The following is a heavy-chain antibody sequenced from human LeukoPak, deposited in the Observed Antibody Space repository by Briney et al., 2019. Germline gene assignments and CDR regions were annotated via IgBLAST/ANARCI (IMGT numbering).Heavy chain of an antibody. CDR3: ASFLPGIKIDY. V-gene: IGHV4-59*08. J-gene: IGHJ4*02. CDR2: IYYCGST. CDR1: GGSISSYY. D-gene: IGHD3-16*01. Sequence: SETLSLTCTVSGGSISSYYWSWIRKPPGKGLEWIGYIYYCGSTNYNPSPTRRVTISVDPAKNQFALKLSSVTAADTAVYYCASFLPGIKIDYGGQGTLVTVSS.